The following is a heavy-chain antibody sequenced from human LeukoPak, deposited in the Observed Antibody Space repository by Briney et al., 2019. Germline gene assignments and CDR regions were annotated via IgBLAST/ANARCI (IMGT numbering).Heavy chain of an antibody. CDR2: IYYSGST. CDR3: ARQRDTGWFDP. V-gene: IGHV4-59*05. CDR1: GGSISSYY. Sequence: PSETLSLTCTVSGGSISSYYWSWIRQPPGKGLEWIGSIYYSGSTSYNPSLKSRVTISVDTSKNQFSLKLSSVTDADTAVYYFARQRDTGWFDPWGQGTLVTVSS. J-gene: IGHJ5*02. D-gene: IGHD3-10*01.